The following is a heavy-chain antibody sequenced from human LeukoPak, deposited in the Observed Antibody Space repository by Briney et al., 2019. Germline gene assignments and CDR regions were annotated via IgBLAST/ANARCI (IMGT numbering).Heavy chain of an antibody. Sequence: GGSLRLSCAASGFTYSSYCTNWVRQAPGMGLVWVSRINTDGSSTTYADSVKGRFTISRDSAKNTLYLQMNSLRAEDTAVYYCARTVPEYFFDSWGQGTLVTVSS. V-gene: IGHV3-74*01. CDR2: INTDGSST. CDR1: GFTYSSYC. CDR3: ARTVPEYFFDS. D-gene: IGHD3-9*01. J-gene: IGHJ4*02.